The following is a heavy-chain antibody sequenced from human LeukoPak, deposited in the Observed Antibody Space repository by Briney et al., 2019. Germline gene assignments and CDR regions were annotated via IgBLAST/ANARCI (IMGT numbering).Heavy chain of an antibody. J-gene: IGHJ5*02. CDR1: GGTFSSYA. V-gene: IGHV1-69*13. D-gene: IGHD3-10*01. Sequence: SVKVSCKASGGTFSSYAISWVRQAPGQGLEWMGGIIPIFGTANYAQKFQGRVTITADESTSTAYMELSSLRSEDTAVYYCARREHGGDNWFDPWGQGTLVTVSS. CDR2: IIPIFGTA. CDR3: ARREHGGDNWFDP.